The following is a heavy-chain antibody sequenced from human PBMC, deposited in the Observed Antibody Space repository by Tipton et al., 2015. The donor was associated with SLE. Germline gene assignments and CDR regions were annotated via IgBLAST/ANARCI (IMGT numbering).Heavy chain of an antibody. CDR2: IDPSDSDT. D-gene: IGHD6-6*01. V-gene: IGHV5-51*03. CDR3: ARRAGAARLFDI. J-gene: IGHJ3*02. Sequence: QLVQSGAEVKKPGEALQISCKTSGYSFTNSWIVWFRHMPGKGLECMGMIDPSDSDTRYSPPFQGQVTISADKSISTAYLQWSSLKASDSGMYYCARRAGAARLFDIWGQGTMVTVSS. CDR1: GYSFTNSW.